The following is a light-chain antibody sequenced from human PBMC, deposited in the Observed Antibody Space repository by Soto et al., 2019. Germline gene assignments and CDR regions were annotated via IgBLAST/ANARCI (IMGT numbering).Light chain of an antibody. Sequence: QSALAQPPSVSGAPGQRVTISCTGSSSNIGAGYEVHWYRQVPGPAPELLMNGYIYPPTRVTDRFSGSKSGASVSLVITGLQAEDEADYHCQSYDSSLSGVVFGGGTKVTVL. V-gene: IGLV1-40*03. CDR2: GYI. CDR1: SSNIGAGYE. J-gene: IGLJ3*02. CDR3: QSYDSSLSGVV.